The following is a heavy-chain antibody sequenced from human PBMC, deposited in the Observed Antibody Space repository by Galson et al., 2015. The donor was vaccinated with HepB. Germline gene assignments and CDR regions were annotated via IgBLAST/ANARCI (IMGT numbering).Heavy chain of an antibody. V-gene: IGHV3-33*08. CDR2: FSYDGNNP. CDR1: GFTFSNYW. Sequence: SLRLSCAVSGFTFSNYWMHWVRQAPGKGLEWVAGFSYDGNNPSYADSVKGRFTISRDNAKNTLYLQMNRLRDEDTAVYYCVREGNSAGGCFPFDYWGQGTLVTVSS. D-gene: IGHD2-21*01. CDR3: VREGNSAGGCFPFDY. J-gene: IGHJ4*02.